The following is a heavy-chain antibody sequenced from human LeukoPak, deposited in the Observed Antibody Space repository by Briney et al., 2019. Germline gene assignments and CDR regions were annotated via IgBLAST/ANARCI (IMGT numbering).Heavy chain of an antibody. V-gene: IGHV1-46*01. CDR1: GYTFTSYY. J-gene: IGHJ6*02. CDR2: INPSGGST. Sequence: ASLKVSCKASGYTFTSYYMHWVRQAPGQGLEWMGIINPSGGSTSYAQKFQGRVTMTRDTSTSTVYMELSSLRSEDTAVYYCARVGYEGTYYDILTGYPNYYYGMDVWGQGTTVIVSS. CDR3: ARVGYEGTYYDILTGYPNYYYGMDV. D-gene: IGHD3-9*01.